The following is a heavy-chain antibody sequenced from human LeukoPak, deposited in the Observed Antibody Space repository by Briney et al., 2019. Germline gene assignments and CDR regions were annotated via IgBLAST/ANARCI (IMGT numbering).Heavy chain of an antibody. CDR1: GGSISSYY. J-gene: IGHJ3*02. CDR2: IYYSGST. D-gene: IGHD6-13*01. V-gene: IGHV4-59*01. Sequence: PSETLSLTCTVSGGSISSYYWSWIRQPPGKGLEWIGYIYYSGSTNYNPSLKSRVTISVDTSKNQFSLKLSSVTAADTAVYYCGRGIAAAAGDAFDIWGQGTMVTVSS. CDR3: GRGIAAAAGDAFDI.